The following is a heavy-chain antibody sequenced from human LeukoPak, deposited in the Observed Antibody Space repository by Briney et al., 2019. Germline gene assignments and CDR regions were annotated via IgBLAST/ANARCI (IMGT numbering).Heavy chain of an antibody. J-gene: IGHJ3*02. CDR1: GFTFSSYS. CDR3: ARPTYGDYEAFDI. V-gene: IGHV3-21*01. D-gene: IGHD4-17*01. Sequence: GGSLRLSCAASGFTFSSYSMNWVRQAPGKGLEWVSSISSSSSYIYYADSVKGRFTISRDNAKNSLYLQMNSLRAEDTAVYYCARPTYGDYEAFDIWGQGTMVTVSS. CDR2: ISSSSSYI.